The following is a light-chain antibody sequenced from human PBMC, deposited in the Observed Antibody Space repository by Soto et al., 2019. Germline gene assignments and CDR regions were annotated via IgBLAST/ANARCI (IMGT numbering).Light chain of an antibody. J-gene: IGLJ2*01. CDR3: SSYAGSNNVV. CDR1: SSDVGGYNY. CDR2: EVS. V-gene: IGLV2-8*01. Sequence: QSVLTQPPSASGSPGQSVTISCTGTSSDVGGYNYVSWYQQHPGKAPKLMIYEVSKRPSGVPDRFSGSKSGNTASLTVSGIQDKDEADYYCSSYAGSNNVVFGGGTKLTVL.